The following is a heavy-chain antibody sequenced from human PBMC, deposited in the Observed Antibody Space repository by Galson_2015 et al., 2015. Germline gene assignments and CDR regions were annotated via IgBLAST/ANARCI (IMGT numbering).Heavy chain of an antibody. CDR2: ISNGGSTI. J-gene: IGHJ6*04. Sequence: SLRLSCAASGFTFRAYSMNWVRQAPGKGLEWISYISNGGSTIYYADSVKGRFTISRDNAKNSLYLQMNSLRDEDTAVYYCARDGPGVLRFLDVWGKGTTVTVSS. CDR1: GFTFRAYS. V-gene: IGHV3-48*02. CDR3: ARDGPGVLRFLDV. D-gene: IGHD3-3*01.